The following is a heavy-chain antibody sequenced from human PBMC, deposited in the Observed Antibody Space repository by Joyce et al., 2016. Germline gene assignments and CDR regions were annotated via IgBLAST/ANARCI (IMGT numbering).Heavy chain of an antibody. D-gene: IGHD3-3*01. CDR1: GYTFTSYA. Sequence: QVQLVQSGSELKEPGASVKVSCKASGYTFTSYAMNWVRQAPGQGLEWMGWINTNTGNPTYAQGFTGRFVFALDTSVSTAYLQISSLKAEDTAVYYCARDTTAYYDLWSGYYDDDYWGQGTLVTVSS. J-gene: IGHJ4*02. V-gene: IGHV7-4-1*02. CDR2: INTNTGNP. CDR3: ARDTTAYYDLWSGYYDDDY.